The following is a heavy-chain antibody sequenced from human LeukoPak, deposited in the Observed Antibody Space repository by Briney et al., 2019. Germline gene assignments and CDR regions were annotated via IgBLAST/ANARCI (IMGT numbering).Heavy chain of an antibody. V-gene: IGHV3-23*01. CDR3: AKLDRSYCDILTGSPNWFDP. D-gene: IGHD3-9*01. J-gene: IGHJ5*02. CDR1: GFTFSSYA. CDR2: ISGSGGST. Sequence: GGSLRLSCAASGFTFSSYAMSWVRQAPGKGLEWVSAISGSGGSTYYADSVKGRFTISRDNSKNTLYLQMNSLRAEDTAVYYCAKLDRSYCDILTGSPNWFDPWGQGTLVTVSS.